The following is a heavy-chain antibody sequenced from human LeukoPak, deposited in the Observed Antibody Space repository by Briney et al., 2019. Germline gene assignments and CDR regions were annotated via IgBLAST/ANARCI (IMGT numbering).Heavy chain of an antibody. CDR2: INPNSGGT. Sequence: ASVKVSCKASGYTFTGYYMHWVRQAPGQGLEWMGWINPNSGGTNYAQKFQGRATMTRDTSISTAYMELSRLRSDDTAVYYCARASVVVPAALYYYYYGMDVRGQGTTVTVSS. CDR3: ARASVVVPAALYYYYYGMDV. J-gene: IGHJ6*02. D-gene: IGHD2-2*01. V-gene: IGHV1-2*02. CDR1: GYTFTGYY.